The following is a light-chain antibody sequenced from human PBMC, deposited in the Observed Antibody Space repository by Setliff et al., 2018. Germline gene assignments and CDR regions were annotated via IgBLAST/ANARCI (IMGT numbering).Light chain of an antibody. V-gene: IGKV1-13*02. CDR1: QGITSG. Sequence: IQLTQSPPSLSASVGDRVTITCRASQGITSGLAWYQQKPGKSPNLLMFASTLEDGVPSRFSGGGTGTDFTLTISRLQPEDFATYFCQHFSSYPLTFGGGTKVDIK. CDR2: AS. CDR3: QHFSSYPLT. J-gene: IGKJ4*01.